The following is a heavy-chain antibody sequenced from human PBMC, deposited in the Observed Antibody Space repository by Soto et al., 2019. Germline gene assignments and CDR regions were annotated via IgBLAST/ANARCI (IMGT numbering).Heavy chain of an antibody. J-gene: IGHJ5*02. Sequence: QVQLQQWGAGLLKPSETLSLTCAVYGGSFSGYYWSWIRQPPGKGLEWIGEINHSGSTNYTPSLKSRGPISVDTSKHQFSLKLSSVTAADTAVYYCARDVVSTNLFDPWGQGTLVTVSS. V-gene: IGHV4-34*01. CDR2: INHSGST. CDR1: GGSFSGYY. D-gene: IGHD2-15*01. CDR3: ARDVVSTNLFDP.